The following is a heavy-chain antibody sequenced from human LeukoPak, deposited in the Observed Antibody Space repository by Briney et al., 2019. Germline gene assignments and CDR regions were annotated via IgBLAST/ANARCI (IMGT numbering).Heavy chain of an antibody. CDR3: ARLGSGWFDY. CDR2: IYYSGST. J-gene: IGHJ4*02. CDR1: GGSISSNY. D-gene: IGHD6-19*01. Sequence: SETLSLTCTVSGGSISSNYWSWIRQPPGKGLEWIGYIYYSGSTNYNPSLKSRVTISVDTSKNQFSLKLSSVTAADTAVYYCARLGSGWFDYWGQGTLVTVSS. V-gene: IGHV4-59*08.